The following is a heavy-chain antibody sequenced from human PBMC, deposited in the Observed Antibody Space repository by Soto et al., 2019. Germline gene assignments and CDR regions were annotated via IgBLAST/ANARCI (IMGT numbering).Heavy chain of an antibody. J-gene: IGHJ6*02. CDR2: IDSSGNSI. CDR1: GFTFSSHS. V-gene: IGHV3-48*02. CDR3: ARLQLVDCFFTNIDLYRMDV. D-gene: IGHD6-13*01. Sequence: EVQLVESGGGLVQPGGSLRLSCSSSGFTFSSHSMNWVRQAPGKGLEWVARIDSSGNSIYYADSVKGRFAVSRDNANSSLFLQMNNMRDEDTAVYYCARLQLVDCFFTNIDLYRMDVWGQGTTVVVSS.